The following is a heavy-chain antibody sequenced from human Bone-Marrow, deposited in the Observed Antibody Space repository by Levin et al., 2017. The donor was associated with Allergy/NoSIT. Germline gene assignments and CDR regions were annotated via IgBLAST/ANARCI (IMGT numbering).Heavy chain of an antibody. D-gene: IGHD3-16*01. V-gene: IGHV3-11*01. Sequence: KTGGSLRLSCAASGFTFSDYYMSWIRQAPGKGLEWVSYISSSGNTIYYADSVKGRFTISRDNAKNSLYLQMSSLTSEDTAVYYCVRGEGGTSGWFISWGQGTLVTVSS. CDR3: VRGEGGTSGWFIS. J-gene: IGHJ5*01. CDR1: GFTFSDYY. CDR2: ISSSGNTI.